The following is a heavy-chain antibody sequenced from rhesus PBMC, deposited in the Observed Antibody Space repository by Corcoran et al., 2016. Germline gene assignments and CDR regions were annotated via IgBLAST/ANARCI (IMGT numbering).Heavy chain of an antibody. CDR2: ISGNSPTT. J-gene: IGHJ3*01. D-gene: IGHD2-33*01. CDR3: VRNRPSHTVTPRAFDF. Sequence: QVQLQESGPGVVKPSETLSLTCAVSGGSISANYRWSWIRQPPGEGLEWIGLISGNSPTTHYNPSLNSRVTLSTETSNNQFCFDLNSMTASDTAVYYCVRNRPSHTVTPRAFDFWGQGLRVTVSS. CDR1: GGSISANYR. V-gene: IGHV4S10*01.